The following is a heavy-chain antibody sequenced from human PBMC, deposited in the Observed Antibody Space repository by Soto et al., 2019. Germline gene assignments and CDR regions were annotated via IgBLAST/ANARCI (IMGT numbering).Heavy chain of an antibody. CDR2: TYYRSNWRH. D-gene: IGHD6-19*01. V-gene: IGHV6-1*01. CDR3: ARGVAGSGFDL. CDR1: GDSVSSNTAA. Sequence: SQTLSLTCAISGDSVSSNTAAWNWIRSSPSRGLEWLGRTYYRSNWRHDYAVSVRSRITVNPDTSKNHFSLPQNSVTPDDTAVYYCARGVAGSGFDLWGQGTLVTVSS. J-gene: IGHJ4*02.